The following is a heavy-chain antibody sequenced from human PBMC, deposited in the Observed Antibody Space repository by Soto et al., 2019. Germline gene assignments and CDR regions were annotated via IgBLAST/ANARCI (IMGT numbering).Heavy chain of an antibody. Sequence: GGSLRLSCAASGFTFGNYAMSWVRQAPRKGLEWVSAISGRGGSTFYADSVKGRFTISRDNSKSTLYLQMNSLRAEDTALYYCAKGRSYYYYYGVDVWGQGTTVTVSS. J-gene: IGHJ6*02. V-gene: IGHV3-23*01. CDR2: ISGRGGST. CDR3: AKGRSYYYYYGVDV. CDR1: GFTFGNYA.